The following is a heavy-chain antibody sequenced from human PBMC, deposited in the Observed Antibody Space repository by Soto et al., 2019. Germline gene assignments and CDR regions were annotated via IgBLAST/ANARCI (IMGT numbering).Heavy chain of an antibody. D-gene: IGHD3-3*01. J-gene: IGHJ4*01. V-gene: IGHV1-3*01. Sequence: ASVKVSCKASGYTFTSYAMHWVRQAPGQRLEWMGWINAGNGNTKYSQKFQGRVTITRDTSASTAYMELSSLRSEDTAVYYCAREQGYLEWLLYPDYWRHGTLVTAPQ. CDR1: GYTFTSYA. CDR2: INAGNGNT. CDR3: AREQGYLEWLLYPDY.